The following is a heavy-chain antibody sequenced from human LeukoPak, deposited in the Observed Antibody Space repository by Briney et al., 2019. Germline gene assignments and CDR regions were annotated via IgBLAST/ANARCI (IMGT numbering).Heavy chain of an antibody. CDR2: ISDNGGAT. CDR3: ANDVGGTAFFGY. D-gene: IGHD1-26*01. J-gene: IGHJ4*02. Sequence: PGGSLRLSCAASGFTFSTYAMSWVRQAPGKGLEWVSTISDNGGATHYADSVKGRFSIARDNSKHTLYLQMHSLRVDDTAVYYCANDVGGTAFFGYWGQGTLVTVSS. V-gene: IGHV3-23*01. CDR1: GFTFSTYA.